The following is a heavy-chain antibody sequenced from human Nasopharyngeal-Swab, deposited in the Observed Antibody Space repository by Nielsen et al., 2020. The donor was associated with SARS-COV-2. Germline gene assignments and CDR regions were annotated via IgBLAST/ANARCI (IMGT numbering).Heavy chain of an antibody. CDR2: INPSGGST. Sequence: ASVKVSCKASGYTFTSYYMHWVRQAPGQGLEWMGIINPSGGSTSYAQKFQGRVTMTRDTPTSTVYMELSSLRSEDTAVYFCARDRLRLRDYITMVRGVVPYSMDVWGQGTTVTVPS. CDR3: ARDRLRLRDYITMVRGVVPYSMDV. V-gene: IGHV1-46*01. D-gene: IGHD3-10*01. CDR1: GYTFTSYY. J-gene: IGHJ6*02.